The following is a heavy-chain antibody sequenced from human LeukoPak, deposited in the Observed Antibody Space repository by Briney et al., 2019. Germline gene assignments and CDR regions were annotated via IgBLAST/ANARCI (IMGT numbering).Heavy chain of an antibody. CDR2: IRSKAYGGTT. Sequence: GRSLRLSCTASGFTFGDYAMSWVRQAPGKGLEWVGFIRSKAYGGTTEYAASVKGRFTISRDDSKSIAYLQMNSLKTEDTAVYYCTRARDTAIPYYYYYMDVWGKGTTVTISS. CDR1: GFTFGDYA. V-gene: IGHV3-49*04. J-gene: IGHJ6*03. D-gene: IGHD5-18*01. CDR3: TRARDTAIPYYYYYMDV.